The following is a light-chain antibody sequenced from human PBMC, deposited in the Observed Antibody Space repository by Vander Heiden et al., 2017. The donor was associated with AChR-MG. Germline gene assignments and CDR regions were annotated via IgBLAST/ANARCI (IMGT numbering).Light chain of an antibody. CDR1: QSVSSN. Sequence: EIVLTQSPATLSVSPGARATISCRASQSVSSNIAWYQQKPGQAPRLLIYGASTRATGIPARFSGSGSGTEFTLTISSLQSEDFAVYYCQQYNNWPPWTFGQGTKVEIK. J-gene: IGKJ1*01. V-gene: IGKV3-15*01. CDR3: QQYNNWPPWT. CDR2: GAS.